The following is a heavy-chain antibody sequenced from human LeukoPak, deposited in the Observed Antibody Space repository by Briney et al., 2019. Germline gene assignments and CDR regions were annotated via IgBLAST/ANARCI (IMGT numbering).Heavy chain of an antibody. D-gene: IGHD1-26*01. CDR1: GFTFSSYW. CDR2: IYHSGST. J-gene: IGHJ6*03. CDR3: ARGKQDSGSYYSSYYYMDV. V-gene: IGHV4-4*02. Sequence: GSLRLSCVASGFTFSSYWMSWVRQPPGKGLEWIGEIYHSGSTNYNPSLKSRVTISVDKSKNQFSLKLSSVTAADTAVYYCARGKQDSGSYYSSYYYMDVWGKGTTVTVSS.